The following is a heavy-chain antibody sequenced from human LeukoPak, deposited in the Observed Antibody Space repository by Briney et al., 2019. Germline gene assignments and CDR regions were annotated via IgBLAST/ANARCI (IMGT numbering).Heavy chain of an antibody. Sequence: SETLSLTCTVSGGSISSYSWTWIRQPPGKGLEWIGYIYYSGSTNYNSSLKSRVIISADTSKNQFSLKLTSVTAADTAVYYCARLRPDYDILTGFGMDVWGQGTTVIVSS. CDR2: IYYSGST. D-gene: IGHD3-9*01. CDR3: ARLRPDYDILTGFGMDV. V-gene: IGHV4-59*01. J-gene: IGHJ6*02. CDR1: GGSISSYS.